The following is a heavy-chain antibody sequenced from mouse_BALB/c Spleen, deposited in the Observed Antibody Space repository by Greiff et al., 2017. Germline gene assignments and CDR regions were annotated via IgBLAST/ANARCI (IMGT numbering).Heavy chain of an antibody. CDR2: IYPGDGDT. CDR3: ARKEALYGDY. CDR1: GYTFTSYW. V-gene: IGHV1-87*01. D-gene: IGHD1-1*02. J-gene: IGHJ2*01. Sequence: VQLQQSGAELARPGASVKLSCKASGYTFTSYWMQWVKQRPGQGLEWIGAIYPGDGDTRYTQKFKGKATLTADKSSSTAYMQLSSLASEDSAVYYCARKEALYGDYWGQGTTLTVSS.